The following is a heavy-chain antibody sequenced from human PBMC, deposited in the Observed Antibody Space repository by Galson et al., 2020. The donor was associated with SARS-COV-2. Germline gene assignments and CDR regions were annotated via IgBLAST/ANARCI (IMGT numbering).Heavy chain of an antibody. Sequence: SETLSLTCTVSGGSISSYYWSWIRQPPGKGLEWIGYIYYSGSTNYNPSLKSRVTISVDTSKNQFSLKLSSVTAADTAVYYCARHSVYYYDSSGYYGLFDYWGQGTLVTVSS. V-gene: IGHV4-59*08. J-gene: IGHJ4*02. D-gene: IGHD3-22*01. CDR2: IYYSGST. CDR3: ARHSVYYYDSSGYYGLFDY. CDR1: GGSISSYY.